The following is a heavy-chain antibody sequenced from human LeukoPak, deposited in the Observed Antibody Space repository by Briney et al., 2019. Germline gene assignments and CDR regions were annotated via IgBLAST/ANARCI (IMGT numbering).Heavy chain of an antibody. CDR3: ASIYGDSDAFDI. J-gene: IGHJ3*02. V-gene: IGHV4-39*01. Sequence: PSETLSLTCSVSGDSVSSNNYYWGWIRQPPGKGLEWIGSINHSEKTFYNPSLKSRVTISVDTSKNQFSLKLSSVTAADTAVYYCASIYGDSDAFDIWGQGTMVTVSS. D-gene: IGHD4-17*01. CDR2: INHSEKT. CDR1: GDSVSSNNYY.